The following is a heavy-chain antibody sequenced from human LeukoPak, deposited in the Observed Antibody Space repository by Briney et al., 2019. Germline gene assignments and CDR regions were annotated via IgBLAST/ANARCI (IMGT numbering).Heavy chain of an antibody. CDR2: IHHDGRI. V-gene: IGHV4/OR15-8*01. CDR3: ARSHDHLWGNYPDY. CDR1: GGSIDSTNW. D-gene: IGHD3-16*02. J-gene: IGHJ4*02. Sequence: SETLSLTCDVSGGSIDSTNWWNWARQPPGKGLEWIGEIHHDGRINYNPSLKSRVTLSVDKSKNQFSLRLNSVTAADTAMYYCARSHDHLWGNYPDYWGQGTLVTVSS.